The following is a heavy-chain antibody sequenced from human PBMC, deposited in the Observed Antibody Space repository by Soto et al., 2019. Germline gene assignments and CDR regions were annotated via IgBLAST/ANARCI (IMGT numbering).Heavy chain of an antibody. V-gene: IGHV4-39*01. CDR1: GGSISSSSYY. D-gene: IGHD3-10*01. Sequence: PSETLSLTCTVSGGSISSSSYYWGWIRQPPGKGLEWIGSIYYSGSTYYNPSLKSRVIISVDTSKNQFFLKLTSVTAADTAVYYCARHGGTMVRGDPPENWFDPWGQGTLVTVSS. CDR3: ARHGGTMVRGDPPENWFDP. CDR2: IYYSGST. J-gene: IGHJ5*02.